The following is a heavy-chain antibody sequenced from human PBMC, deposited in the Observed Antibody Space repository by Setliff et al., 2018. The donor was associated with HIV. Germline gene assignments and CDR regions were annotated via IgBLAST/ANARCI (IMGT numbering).Heavy chain of an antibody. CDR2: IYTSGSI. Sequence: SETLSLTCTVSGDSISNGRYYWSWIRQPAGKGLEWIGHIYTSGSIKYNPSLKSRATISEDRSKNYFSLRLTSVTAADTAVYFCARGKVFSGYYYYYYYMDVWGRGTTVTVSS. CDR3: ARGKVFSGYYYYYYYMDV. V-gene: IGHV4-61*09. D-gene: IGHD3-9*01. CDR1: GDSISNGRYY. J-gene: IGHJ6*03.